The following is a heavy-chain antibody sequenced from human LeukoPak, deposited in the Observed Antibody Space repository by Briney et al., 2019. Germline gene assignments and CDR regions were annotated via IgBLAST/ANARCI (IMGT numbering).Heavy chain of an antibody. CDR1: GVSISGYH. CDR3: ARQISGNKDY. Sequence: SETLSLTCTVSGVSISGYHWIWIRQSPGRGLEWIGSVFYRDSFSYGGTTFYNPSLQSRVTISVDTSKNAFSLKLSSVTAADTAVYYCARQISGNKDYWGQGTLVTVSS. V-gene: IGHV4-59*05. CDR2: VFYRDSFSYGGTT. J-gene: IGHJ4*02. D-gene: IGHD1/OR15-1a*01.